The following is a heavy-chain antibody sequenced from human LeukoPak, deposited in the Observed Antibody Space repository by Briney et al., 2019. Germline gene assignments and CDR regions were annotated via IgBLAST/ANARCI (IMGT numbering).Heavy chain of an antibody. J-gene: IGHJ4*02. CDR2: IYISGST. CDR1: GGSISSYY. Sequence: NPSETLSLTCTVSGGSISSYYWSWIRQPAGKGLEWIGRIYISGSTNYNPSLKSRVTMSVDTSKNQFSLKLSSVTAADTAVYYCARASDSSGYYYFDYWGQGTLVTVSS. CDR3: ARASDSSGYYYFDY. D-gene: IGHD3-22*01. V-gene: IGHV4-4*07.